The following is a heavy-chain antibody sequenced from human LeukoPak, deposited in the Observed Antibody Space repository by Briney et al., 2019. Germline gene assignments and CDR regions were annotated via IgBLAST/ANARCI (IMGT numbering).Heavy chain of an antibody. J-gene: IGHJ4*02. V-gene: IGHV3-30*04. D-gene: IGHD2-21*02. CDR3: APIVVVTASGY. CDR2: ISYDGSNK. CDR1: GFILSNYA. Sequence: PGGSLRLSCAASGFILSNYAMHWVRQAPGKGLEWVAVISYDGSNKYYADSVKGRFTISRDNSKNTLYLQMNSLRAEDTAVYYCAPIVVVTASGYWGQGTLVTVSS.